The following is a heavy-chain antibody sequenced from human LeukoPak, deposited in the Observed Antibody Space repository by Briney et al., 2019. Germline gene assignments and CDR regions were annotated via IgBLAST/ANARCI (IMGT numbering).Heavy chain of an antibody. J-gene: IGHJ6*02. CDR2: INPSGGST. CDR3: ARDRRRVSSGWTLYYYGMDV. D-gene: IGHD6-19*01. V-gene: IGHV1-46*01. Sequence: ASVKVSRKASGYTFTSYYMHWVRQAPGQGLEWMGIINPSGGSTSYAQKFQGRVTMTRDTSTSTVYMELSSLRSEDTAVYYCARDRRRVSSGWTLYYYGMDVWGQGTTVTVSS. CDR1: GYTFTSYY.